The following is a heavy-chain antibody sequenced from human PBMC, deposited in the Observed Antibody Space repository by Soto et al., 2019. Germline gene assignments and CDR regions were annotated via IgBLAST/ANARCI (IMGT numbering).Heavy chain of an antibody. CDR3: ARGVGSGSYYNQYNWFDP. V-gene: IGHV1-18*01. CDR2: INVYNGNT. J-gene: IGHJ5*02. Sequence: QVQLVQSGGEVKKPGASVKVSCKASGYTFTNYGISWVRQAPGQGLEWMGWINVYNGNTKYAQKVKGRVTMTTETSTSTAYMEMRSRRSDDTAVYYCARGVGSGSYYNQYNWFDPWGQGTLVTVSS. CDR1: GYTFTNYG. D-gene: IGHD3-10*01.